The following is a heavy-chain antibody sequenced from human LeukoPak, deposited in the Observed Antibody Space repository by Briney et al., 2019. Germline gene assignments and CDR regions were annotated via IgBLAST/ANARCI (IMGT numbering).Heavy chain of an antibody. CDR3: ARLRTSNVTLDY. V-gene: IGHV1-2*06. D-gene: IGHD2-8*01. CDR1: VYTFTCYY. J-gene: IGHJ4*02. CDR2: INPNSGGT. Sequence: GASVKVSCKASVYTFTCYYMHWVRQAPGQGLEWMGRINPNSGGTNYAQKFQGRVTMTRDTSISTAYRELSRRKSDHTAVSYCARLRTSNVTLDYWGQGTLVTVSS.